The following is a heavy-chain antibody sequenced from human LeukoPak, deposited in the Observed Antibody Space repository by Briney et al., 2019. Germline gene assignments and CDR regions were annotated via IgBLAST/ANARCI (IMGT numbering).Heavy chain of an antibody. Sequence: RSGGSLRLSCAASGFTFSSYAMSWVRQAPGKGLEWVSAISGSGGSTYYADSVKGRFTISRDNAKNSLYLQMNSLRAEDTALYYCAKDKLAGRAGPIDYWGQGTLVTVSS. CDR1: GFTFSSYA. J-gene: IGHJ4*02. CDR3: AKDKLAGRAGPIDY. CDR2: ISGSGGST. D-gene: IGHD3-10*01. V-gene: IGHV3-23*01.